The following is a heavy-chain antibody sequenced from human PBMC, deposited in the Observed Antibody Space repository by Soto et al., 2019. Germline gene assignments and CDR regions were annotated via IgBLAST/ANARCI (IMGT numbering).Heavy chain of an antibody. D-gene: IGHD3-9*01. V-gene: IGHV3-66*01. CDR2: IYSDGST. CDR1: GFTFSSFH. J-gene: IGHJ4*02. Sequence: PGGSLRLSCAASGFTFSSFHMNWVRQAPGKGLEWVSVIYSDGSTYYADSVKGRFTISRDNSENTVSLQMNSLRDEDTAVYYCASSNILTGDYDYWGQGSLVTVSS. CDR3: ASSNILTGDYDY.